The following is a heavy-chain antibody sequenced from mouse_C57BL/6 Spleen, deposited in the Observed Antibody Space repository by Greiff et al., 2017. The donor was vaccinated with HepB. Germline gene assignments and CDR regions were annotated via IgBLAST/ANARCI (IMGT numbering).Heavy chain of an antibody. J-gene: IGHJ3*01. V-gene: IGHV1-52*01. CDR1: GYTFTSYW. D-gene: IGHD6-2*01. CDR3: ARSGIYGSLSD. Sequence: QVQLQQPGAELVRPGSSVKLSCKASGYTFTSYWMHWVKQRPIQGLEWIGNIDPSDSETHYNQKFKDKATLTVDKSSSTAYMQLSSLTSEDSAVYYCARSGIYGSLSDWGQGTLVTVSA. CDR2: IDPSDSET.